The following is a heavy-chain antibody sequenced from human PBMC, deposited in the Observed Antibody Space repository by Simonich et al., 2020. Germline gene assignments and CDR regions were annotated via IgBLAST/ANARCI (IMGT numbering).Heavy chain of an antibody. CDR1: GGTFSSYA. D-gene: IGHD2-2*01. CDR2: INPNSGGT. Sequence: QVQLVQSGAEVKKPGSSVKVSCKASGGTFSSYAISWVRQAPGQGLEWMGWINPNSGGTNYAQKFQGRVTMTRDTSISTAYMELSRLRSDDTAVYYCARVPDRVLNAGVTFDYWGQGTLVTVSS. J-gene: IGHJ4*02. V-gene: IGHV1-2*02. CDR3: ARVPDRVLNAGVTFDY.